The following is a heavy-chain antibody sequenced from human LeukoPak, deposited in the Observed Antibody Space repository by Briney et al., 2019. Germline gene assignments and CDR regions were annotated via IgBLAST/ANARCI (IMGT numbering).Heavy chain of an antibody. CDR1: GFTFSSYW. CDR2: INHNGNVN. D-gene: IGHD3-16*01. V-gene: IGHV3-7*03. J-gene: IGHJ6*02. CDR3: ARGGGLDV. Sequence: GGSLRLSCAASGFTFSSYWMNWASQAPGKGLEWVASINHNGNVNYYVDSVKGRFTISRDNAKNSLYLQMSNLRAEDTAVYFCARGGGLDVWGQGATVTVSS.